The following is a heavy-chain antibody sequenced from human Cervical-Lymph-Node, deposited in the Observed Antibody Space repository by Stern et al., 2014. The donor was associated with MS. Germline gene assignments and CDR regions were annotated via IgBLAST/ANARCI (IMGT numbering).Heavy chain of an antibody. Sequence: VQLVESGPGLVKPSETLSLTCTVSGGSISSYYWSWIRQPPGKGLEWIGYIYYSGSTNYNPSLKSRVTISVDTSKNQFSLKLSSVTAADTAVYYCARLNTWSLDYWGQGTLVTVSS. J-gene: IGHJ4*02. V-gene: IGHV4-59*08. D-gene: IGHD2-15*01. CDR2: IYYSGST. CDR1: GGSISSYY. CDR3: ARLNTWSLDY.